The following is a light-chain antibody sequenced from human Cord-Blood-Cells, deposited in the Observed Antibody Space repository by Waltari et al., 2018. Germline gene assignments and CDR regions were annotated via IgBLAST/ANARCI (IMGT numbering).Light chain of an antibody. CDR3: QSYDSSLSGYV. V-gene: IGLV1-40*01. Sequence: QSVLTQPPSVSGAPGQRVTISCPGSSSHIGAGSDVHWYQHLPGTAPKLLIYGNSNRPSGVPDRFSGSKSGTSASLAITGLQAEDEADYYCQSYDSSLSGYVFGTGTKVTVL. CDR2: GNS. J-gene: IGLJ1*01. CDR1: SSHIGAGSD.